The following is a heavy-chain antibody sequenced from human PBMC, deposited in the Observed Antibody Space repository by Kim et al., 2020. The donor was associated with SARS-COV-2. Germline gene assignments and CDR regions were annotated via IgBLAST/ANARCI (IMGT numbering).Heavy chain of an antibody. J-gene: IGHJ6*02. D-gene: IGHD1-26*01. CDR1: GGSFSGYY. CDR2: INHSGST. Sequence: SETLSLTCAVYGGSFSGYYWSWIRQPPGKGLEWIGEINHSGSTNYNPSLKSRVTISVDTSKNQFSLKLSSVTAADTAVYYCARIAPLPSYYGMDVWGQGTTVTVSS. CDR3: ARIAPLPSYYGMDV. V-gene: IGHV4-34*01.